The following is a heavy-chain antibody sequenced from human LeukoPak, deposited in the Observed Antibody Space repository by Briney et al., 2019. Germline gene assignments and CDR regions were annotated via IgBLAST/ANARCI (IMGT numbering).Heavy chain of an antibody. V-gene: IGHV1-18*01. CDR1: GYTFSTYG. CDR2: ISANSVRS. Sequence: GASVKVSCKASGYTFSTYGLSWVRQAPGQGLEWMGWISANSVRSNYAQRLHDRVTMTSDTSTSTGYMDLRNLRSDDTAVYYCARGVYMGVWGTGTTVTVSS. CDR3: ARGVYMGV. J-gene: IGHJ6*03.